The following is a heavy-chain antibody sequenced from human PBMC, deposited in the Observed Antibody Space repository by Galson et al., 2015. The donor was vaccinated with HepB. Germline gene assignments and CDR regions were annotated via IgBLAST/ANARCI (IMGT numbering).Heavy chain of an antibody. D-gene: IGHD3-16*01. CDR3: ATAGDFGVLHYEMDV. Sequence: SVKVSCKASGFIFTPVQWVRQARGQRLEWIGWIVLGSGNTKYAQKFQERFTIIRDMSKSTVYMELSGLIFEDTAIYYCATAGDFGVLHYEMDVWGQGTTVTVSS. V-gene: IGHV1-58*01. CDR1: GFIFTP. CDR2: IVLGSGNT. J-gene: IGHJ6*02.